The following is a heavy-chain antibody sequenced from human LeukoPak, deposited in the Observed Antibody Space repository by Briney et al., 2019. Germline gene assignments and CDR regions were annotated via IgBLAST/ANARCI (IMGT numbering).Heavy chain of an antibody. J-gene: IGHJ4*02. D-gene: IGHD3-16*02. Sequence: ASVKVSCKVSGYTFTDYYMHLVQQAPGKGLEWMGLVDPEDGETIYAEKFQGRITITADTSTDTAYMELSSLRSEDTAVYYCAASSYYDYVWGSYREYYFDYWGQGTLVTVSS. V-gene: IGHV1-69-2*01. CDR3: AASSYYDYVWGSYREYYFDY. CDR2: VDPEDGET. CDR1: GYTFTDYY.